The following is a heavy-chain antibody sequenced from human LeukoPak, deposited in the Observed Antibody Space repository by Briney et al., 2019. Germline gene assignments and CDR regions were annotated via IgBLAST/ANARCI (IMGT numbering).Heavy chain of an antibody. J-gene: IGHJ4*02. CDR3: VREVDSGYSELHFDY. CDR2: IKTDGSEK. V-gene: IGHV3-7*01. Sequence: GGSLGLSCEGSGFTFSNYWMGWVRQAPGKGLQWVANIKTDGSEKYYVDSVKGRFTISRDNAKNSLYLQMNSLRAEDTAVYYCVREVDSGYSELHFDYWGQGTLVTVSS. CDR1: GFTFSNYW. D-gene: IGHD3-22*01.